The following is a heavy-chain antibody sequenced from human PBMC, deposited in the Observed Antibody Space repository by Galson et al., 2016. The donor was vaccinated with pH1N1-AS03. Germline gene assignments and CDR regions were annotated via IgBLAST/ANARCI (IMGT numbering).Heavy chain of an antibody. CDR2: IKSHCYGGTP. J-gene: IGHJ6*02. CDR1: GFTFSNAW. CDR3: STTCATCDRLNHGLDV. Sequence: SLRLSCAASGFTFSNAWIIWVRQAPGKGLEWVGRIKSHCYGGTPDYGPPVKGRFTISRDDSKNTLYLQMSSLKTEDTAIYYCSTTCATCDRLNHGLDVWGQGTTVTVSS. V-gene: IGHV3-15*01. D-gene: IGHD2-8*01.